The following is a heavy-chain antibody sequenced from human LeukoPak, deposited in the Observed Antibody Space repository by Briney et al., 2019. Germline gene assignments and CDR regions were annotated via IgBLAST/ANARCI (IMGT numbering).Heavy chain of an antibody. D-gene: IGHD6-19*01. V-gene: IGHV3-53*01. CDR2: VYSGGRT. CDR1: GFTFSNAW. Sequence: GGSLRLSCATSGFTFSNAWMNWVRQAPGKGLEWVSVVYSGGRTYYADSVKDRFTISKDNSKNTLYLQMNSLRAEDTAMYYCAREAVAVAGHFDYWGQGTLVTVSS. CDR3: AREAVAVAGHFDY. J-gene: IGHJ4*02.